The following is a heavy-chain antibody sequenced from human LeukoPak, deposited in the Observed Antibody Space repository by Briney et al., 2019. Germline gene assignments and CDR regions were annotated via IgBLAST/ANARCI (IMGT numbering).Heavy chain of an antibody. J-gene: IGHJ6*02. V-gene: IGHV1-69*02. CDR3: ARSYYDSSGRLHYGMDV. Sequence: GASVKVSCKASGGTFSSYTISWVRQAPGQGLEWMGRIIPILGIANYAQKFQGRVTITADKSTSTAYMELSSLRSEDTAVYYCARSYYDSSGRLHYGMDVWGQGTTVTVSS. CDR2: IIPILGIA. D-gene: IGHD3-22*01. CDR1: GGTFSSYT.